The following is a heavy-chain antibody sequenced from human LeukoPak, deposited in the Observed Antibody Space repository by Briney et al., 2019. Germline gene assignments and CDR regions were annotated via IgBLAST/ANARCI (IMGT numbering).Heavy chain of an antibody. V-gene: IGHV3-23*01. CDR3: ARVDKSGYDC. J-gene: IGHJ4*02. CDR2: ISGSGGNT. CDR1: ELAFSSYA. D-gene: IGHD5-12*01. Sequence: PGGSLRLACAASELAFSSYAMCWVRQAPGQGLEWVSAISGSGGNTFYADSVKGRFTISRDNSKNTLYLQMNSLRAEDTALYHCARVDKSGYDCWGQGTLVTVSS.